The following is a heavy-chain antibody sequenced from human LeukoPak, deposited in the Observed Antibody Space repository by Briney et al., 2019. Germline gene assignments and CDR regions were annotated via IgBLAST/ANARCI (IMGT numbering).Heavy chain of an antibody. CDR3: AKVTYYYDSSGYYSGYYFDY. D-gene: IGHD3-22*01. Sequence: GGSLRLACAASGFTFSSYEMNWVRQAPGKGLEWVSAISGSGGSTYYADSVKGRFTISSYNSKNTLYLQMNSLRAEDTAVYYCAKVTYYYDSSGYYSGYYFDYWGQGTLVTVSS. CDR1: GFTFSSYE. CDR2: ISGSGGST. V-gene: IGHV3-23*01. J-gene: IGHJ4*02.